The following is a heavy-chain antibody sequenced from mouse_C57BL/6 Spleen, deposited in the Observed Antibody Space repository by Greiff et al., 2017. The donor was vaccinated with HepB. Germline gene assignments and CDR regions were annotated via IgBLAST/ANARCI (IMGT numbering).Heavy chain of an antibody. Sequence: QVQLQQPGAELVRPGTSVKLSCKASGYTFTSYWMHWVKQRPGQGLEWIGVIDPSDSYTNYNQKFKGKATLTVDTSSSTAYMQLSSLTSEDSAVYYCARADYYGSSYEVAYWGQGTLVTVSA. CDR2: IDPSDSYT. CDR3: ARADYYGSSYEVAY. CDR1: GYTFTSYW. V-gene: IGHV1-59*01. D-gene: IGHD1-1*01. J-gene: IGHJ3*01.